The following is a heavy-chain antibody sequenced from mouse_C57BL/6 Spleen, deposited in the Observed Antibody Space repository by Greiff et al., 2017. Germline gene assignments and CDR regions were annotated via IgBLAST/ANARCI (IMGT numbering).Heavy chain of an antibody. CDR2: IDPTSGGT. D-gene: IGHD2-3*01. CDR3: AREDGYYGYFDV. Sequence: QVQLQQPGAELVKPGASVKLSCKASGYTFTSYWMHWVKQRPGRGLEWIGRIDPTSGGTKYNEKFKSKATLTVDTPSSTAYMQLSSLTSEDSAVYYCAREDGYYGYFDVWGTGTTVTVSS. CDR1: GYTFTSYW. V-gene: IGHV1-72*01. J-gene: IGHJ1*03.